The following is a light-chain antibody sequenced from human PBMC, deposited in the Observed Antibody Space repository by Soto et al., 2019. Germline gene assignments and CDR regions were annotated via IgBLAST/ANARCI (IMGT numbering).Light chain of an antibody. CDR2: DAS. Sequence: TVLTQSPATLSLSPGERATLSCKASQSINSNLAWYQQKPGQAPRLLISDASTRAAGLPARFSGSGSGTEFTLTISSLQSEDFAVYFCQQSNNWPKTFGQGTKV. J-gene: IGKJ1*01. CDR3: QQSNNWPKT. V-gene: IGKV3-15*01. CDR1: QSINSN.